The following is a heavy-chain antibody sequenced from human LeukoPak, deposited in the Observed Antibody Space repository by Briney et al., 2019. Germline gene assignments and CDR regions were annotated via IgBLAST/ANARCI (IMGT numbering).Heavy chain of an antibody. V-gene: IGHV4-34*01. J-gene: IGHJ4*02. D-gene: IGHD2-2*01. CDR2: INQSGST. Sequence: SETLSLTCAVYGGSFSGYYWSWIRQPPGKGLEWIGEINQSGSTNYNPSLKSRVTISVDTSKNQFSLKLSSVTAADTAVYYCARGLGGVDIVVVPAQTYFDYWGQGTLVTVSS. CDR1: GGSFSGYY. CDR3: ARGLGGVDIVVVPAQTYFDY.